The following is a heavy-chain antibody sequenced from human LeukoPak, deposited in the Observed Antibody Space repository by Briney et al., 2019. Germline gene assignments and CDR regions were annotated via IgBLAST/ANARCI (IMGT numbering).Heavy chain of an antibody. CDR1: GGTFSSYA. J-gene: IGHJ6*02. V-gene: IGHV1-69*04. CDR3: ARDVSLYYYDSRYYYGMDV. Sequence: SVKVSCKASGGTFSSYAISGVRQAPGQGLEWMGRIIPILGIANYAQKFQGRVTITADKSTSTAYMELSSLRSEDTAVYYCARDVSLYYYDSRYYYGMDVWGQGTTVTVSS. CDR2: IIPILGIA. D-gene: IGHD3-22*01.